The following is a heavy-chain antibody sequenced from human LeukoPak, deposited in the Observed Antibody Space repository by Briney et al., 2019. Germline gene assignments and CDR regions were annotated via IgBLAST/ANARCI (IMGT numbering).Heavy chain of an antibody. Sequence: ASVKVSCKTSGYTFTNYGISWVRQAPGQGLEWMGWISGYNGNPRYAQKVQGRVNMTTDTSTNTAYMEVNSLRSDDTAIYYCARDPSLAVAGIRLFDYWGQGTLVIVSS. CDR2: ISGYNGNP. D-gene: IGHD6-19*01. CDR3: ARDPSLAVAGIRLFDY. CDR1: GYTFTNYG. V-gene: IGHV1-18*01. J-gene: IGHJ4*02.